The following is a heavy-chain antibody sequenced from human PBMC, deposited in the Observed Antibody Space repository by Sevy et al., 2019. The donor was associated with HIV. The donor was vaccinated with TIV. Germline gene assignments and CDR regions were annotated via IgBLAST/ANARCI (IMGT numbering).Heavy chain of an antibody. CDR3: ARDYYDSSSYVY. D-gene: IGHD3-22*01. J-gene: IGHJ4*02. CDR2: ISYDGSNK. Sequence: GGSLRLSCAASGFTFSSYAMHWVRQAPGKGLEWVAVISYDGSNKYYADSVKGRFTISRDNSKNTLYLQMNSLSAEDTAVYYCARDYYDSSSYVYWGQGTLVTVSS. CDR1: GFTFSSYA. V-gene: IGHV3-30-3*01.